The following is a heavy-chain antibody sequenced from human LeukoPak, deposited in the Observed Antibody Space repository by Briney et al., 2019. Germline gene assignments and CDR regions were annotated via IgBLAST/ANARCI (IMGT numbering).Heavy chain of an antibody. CDR2: IYNGGII. J-gene: IGHJ4*02. CDR3: AREEVTTILKFDW. D-gene: IGHD4-11*01. V-gene: IGHV4-4*07. CDR1: GDSISRYY. Sequence: SETLSLTCTVSGDSISRYYWSWIRQPAGKGLEWIGRIYNGGIITYNPSLKSRVTMSIDTSNNQFSLRLRFVTAADTAVYYCAREEVTTILKFDWWGLGTRVTVSS.